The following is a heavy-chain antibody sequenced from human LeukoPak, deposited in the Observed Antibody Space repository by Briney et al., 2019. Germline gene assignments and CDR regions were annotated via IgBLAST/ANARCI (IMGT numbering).Heavy chain of an antibody. CDR2: IWYDGSNE. CDR1: GITFSSFG. J-gene: IGHJ5*02. D-gene: IGHD4-11*01. Sequence: PGGSLRLSCVASGITFSSFGMHWVRQAPGKGLEWVAFIWYDGSNEYYADSVKGRFTIFRDNSKNTLYLQMNNLRGDDTAVYYCARDSPVTAGPFDPWGQGTLVTVSS. CDR3: ARDSPVTAGPFDP. V-gene: IGHV3-33*01.